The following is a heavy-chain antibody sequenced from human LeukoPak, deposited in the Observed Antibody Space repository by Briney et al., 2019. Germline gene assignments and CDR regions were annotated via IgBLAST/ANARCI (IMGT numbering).Heavy chain of an antibody. CDR2: IYYSGST. D-gene: IGHD3-10*01. J-gene: IGHJ5*02. Sequence: SETLSLTCTVSGGSISSYYWSWIRQPPGKGLEWIGYIYYSGSTNYNPSLKSRVTISVDTSKNQFSLKLSSVTAADAAVYYCARSMVRGVPLHPWGQGTLVTVSS. CDR3: ARSMVRGVPLHP. V-gene: IGHV4-59*08. CDR1: GGSISSYY.